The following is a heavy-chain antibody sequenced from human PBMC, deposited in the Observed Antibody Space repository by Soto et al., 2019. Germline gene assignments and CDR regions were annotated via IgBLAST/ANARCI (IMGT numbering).Heavy chain of an antibody. V-gene: IGHV4-30-2*01. J-gene: IGHJ4*02. CDR1: GGAISSGGYS. CDR2: IYHSGST. CDR3: AAGGGLPRYY. D-gene: IGHD5-12*01. Sequence: QLQLQESGSGLVKPSQTLSLTCAVSGGAISSGGYSWSWIRQPPGKGLEWIGYIYHSGSTYYNPALKSRVTISVDRSKHQFSLKLSSVTAADTAVYYCAAGGGLPRYYWGQGTLVTVSS.